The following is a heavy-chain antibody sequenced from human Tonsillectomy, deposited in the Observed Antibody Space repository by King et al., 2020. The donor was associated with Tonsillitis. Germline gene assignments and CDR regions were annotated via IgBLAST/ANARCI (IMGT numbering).Heavy chain of an antibody. Sequence: VQLQQWGAGLLKPSEPLSLTCAVYVGSFSGYYWSWIRQPPGKGLEWIGEINHRGSTNYNPSLKSRVTISGDTSKNHFSLKLSSVTAADTAVYYCATAGGGPGGWLHIDWGQGTLVTVSS. CDR1: VGSFSGYY. J-gene: IGHJ4*02. V-gene: IGHV4-34*01. CDR3: ATAGGGPGGWLHID. D-gene: IGHD5-24*01. CDR2: INHRGST.